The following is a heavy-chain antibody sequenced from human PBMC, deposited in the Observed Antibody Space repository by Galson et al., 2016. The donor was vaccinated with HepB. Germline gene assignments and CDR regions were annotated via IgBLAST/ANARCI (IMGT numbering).Heavy chain of an antibody. V-gene: IGHV4-34*01. D-gene: IGHD6-6*01. CDR3: ARRPWAARGWFDP. CDR2: INDSGST. J-gene: IGHJ5*02. Sequence: SETLSLTCAVSGGSLSAYYWTWIRQPPGKGLEWIGEINDSGSTNYNPSLKSRVTISVDTSKTQFSLSLTSVTAADTAIYYCARRPWAARGWFDPWGQGTLVTISS. CDR1: GGSLSAYY.